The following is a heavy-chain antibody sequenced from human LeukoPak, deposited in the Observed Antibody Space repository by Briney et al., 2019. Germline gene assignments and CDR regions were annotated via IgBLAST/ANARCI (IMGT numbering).Heavy chain of an antibody. CDR2: LSDSGST. Sequence: SETLSLTCTVPGVSITSRGYYWVWVRQPPGKGLEWIGSLSDSGSTYYSPSLKSRVTISADTSKLQFSLRLSSVTAADTAVYYCASLEGNSWFFDYWGQGTRVTVSS. J-gene: IGHJ4*02. CDR1: GVSITSRGYY. D-gene: IGHD6-13*01. CDR3: ASLEGNSWFFDY. V-gene: IGHV4-39*01.